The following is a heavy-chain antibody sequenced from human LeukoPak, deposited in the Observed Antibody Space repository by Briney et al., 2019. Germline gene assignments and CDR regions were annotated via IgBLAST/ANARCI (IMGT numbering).Heavy chain of an antibody. CDR1: GFTFSSYW. CDR2: IKREGNEK. J-gene: IGHJ5*01. D-gene: IGHD3-10*01. CDR3: AKEGAYPIITYDS. Sequence: GGSLRLSCAASGFTFSSYWMNWVRQAPGKGLEWVANIKREGNEKNYVDSVKGRFSISRDKAKNTLYLQMDSLRAEDTAVYYCAKEGAYPIITYDSWGQGALVTVSS. V-gene: IGHV3-7*01.